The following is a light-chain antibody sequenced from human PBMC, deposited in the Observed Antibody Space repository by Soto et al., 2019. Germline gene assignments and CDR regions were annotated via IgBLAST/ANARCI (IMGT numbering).Light chain of an antibody. Sequence: QSVLTQPRSVSGSPGQSVTISCTGTNSDVGGYNYVSWYQHHPGKAPKLMIFDVTKRPSGVPDRFSGSKSGNTASLTIPGLQTEDEADYYCCSYAGSYTYVFGTGTKVTVL. CDR1: NSDVGGYNY. CDR3: CSYAGSYTYV. V-gene: IGLV2-11*01. CDR2: DVT. J-gene: IGLJ1*01.